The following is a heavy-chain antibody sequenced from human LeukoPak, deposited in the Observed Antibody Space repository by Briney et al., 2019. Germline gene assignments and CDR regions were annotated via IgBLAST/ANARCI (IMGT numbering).Heavy chain of an antibody. V-gene: IGHV3-7*01. Sequence: GSLRLSCVASGFTFSSYWMSWVRQAPGKGLEWVANIKQDGSEKYYVDSVKGRFTISRDNAKNSLYRQMNSLRAEDTAVYYCASFTIFGPYYYYYYMDVWGKGTTVTVSS. J-gene: IGHJ6*03. CDR1: GFTFSSYW. CDR2: IKQDGSEK. CDR3: ASFTIFGPYYYYYYMDV. D-gene: IGHD3-3*01.